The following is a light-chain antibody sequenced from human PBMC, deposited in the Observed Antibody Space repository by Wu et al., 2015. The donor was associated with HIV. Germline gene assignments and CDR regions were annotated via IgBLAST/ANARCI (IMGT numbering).Light chain of an antibody. CDR1: QEISNS. V-gene: IGKV1-NL1*01. CDR2: AVF. Sequence: DIQMTQSPYSLTPSVGDRVTITCRASQEISNSLAWYQQKPGKAPKLLVYAVFRLESGVPSRFSGGRSGTDYTLTISSLQPEDFATFYXQQYYDTPPTFGQGTKVEIK. CDR3: QQYYDTPPT. J-gene: IGKJ1*01.